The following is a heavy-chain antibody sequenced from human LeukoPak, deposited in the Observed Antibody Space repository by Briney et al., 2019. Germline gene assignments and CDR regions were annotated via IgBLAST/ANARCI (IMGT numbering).Heavy chain of an antibody. CDR1: GGSISSGSYY. J-gene: IGHJ4*02. CDR3: ARSGRDGYNPYYFDY. Sequence: ASETLSLTCTVSGGSISSGSYYWSWIRQPAGKGLEWIGRIYTSGSTNYNPSLKSRVTISVDTSKNQFSLKLSSVTAADTAVYYCARSGRDGYNPYYFDYWGQGTLVTVSS. D-gene: IGHD5-24*01. CDR2: IYTSGST. V-gene: IGHV4-61*02.